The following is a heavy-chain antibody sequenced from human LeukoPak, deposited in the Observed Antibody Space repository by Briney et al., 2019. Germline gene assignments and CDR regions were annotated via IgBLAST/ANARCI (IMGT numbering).Heavy chain of an antibody. CDR3: AKNTISGGHYQYYMDV. CDR2: ISGSGGIT. J-gene: IGHJ6*03. D-gene: IGHD3-16*02. CDR1: GFTFSSYA. V-gene: IGHV3-23*01. Sequence: GGSLRLSCAASGFTFSSYAMSWVRQAPGKGLEWVSGISGSGGITYHADSLKGRFTISRDNSKNTLFLQMNSLRAEDTAVYYCAKNTISGGHYQYYMDVWGKGTTVTVSS.